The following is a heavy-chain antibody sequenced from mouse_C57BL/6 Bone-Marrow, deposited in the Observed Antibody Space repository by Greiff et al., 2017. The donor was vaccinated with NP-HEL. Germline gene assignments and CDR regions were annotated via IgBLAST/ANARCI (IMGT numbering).Heavy chain of an antibody. Sequence: VQLQQSGAELARPGASVKLSCKASGYTFTSYGISWVKQRTGQGLEWIGEIYPRSGNTYYNEKFKGKATLTADKSSSTAYMELRSLTSEDYAVSFCASSYCSCIYYWGQGTTLTVSS. CDR3: ASSYCSCIYY. CDR1: GYTFTSYG. V-gene: IGHV1-81*01. CDR2: IYPRSGNT. J-gene: IGHJ2*01. D-gene: IGHD2-12*01.